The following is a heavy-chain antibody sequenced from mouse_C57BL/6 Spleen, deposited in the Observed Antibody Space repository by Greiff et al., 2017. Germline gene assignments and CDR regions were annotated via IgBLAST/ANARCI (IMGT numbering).Heavy chain of an antibody. J-gene: IGHJ2*01. CDR1: GYTFTSYW. Sequence: QVQLQQPGAELVKPGASVKLSCKASGYTFTSYWMQWVKQRPGPGLEWIGEIDPSDSYTNYNQKCKGKATLTVETSSSTAYMQLSSLTSEDSAVYYCARRDWFDYWGQGTTRTVSS. D-gene: IGHD3-3*01. CDR2: IDPSDSYT. CDR3: ARRDWFDY. V-gene: IGHV1-50*01.